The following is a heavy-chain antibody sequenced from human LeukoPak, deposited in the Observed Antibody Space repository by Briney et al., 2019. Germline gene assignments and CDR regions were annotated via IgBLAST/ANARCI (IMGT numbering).Heavy chain of an antibody. CDR3: ARQVPRVRATTSPFDI. CDR1: GYSFTSYW. Sequence: GESLKISCKGSGYSFTSYWIGWVRQMPGKGLEWMGIIYPGDSDTRYSPSFQGQVTISADKSISTAYLQWSSLKASDTAMYYCARQVPRVRATTSPFDIWGQGTMVTVSS. D-gene: IGHD1-26*01. V-gene: IGHV5-51*01. J-gene: IGHJ3*02. CDR2: IYPGDSDT.